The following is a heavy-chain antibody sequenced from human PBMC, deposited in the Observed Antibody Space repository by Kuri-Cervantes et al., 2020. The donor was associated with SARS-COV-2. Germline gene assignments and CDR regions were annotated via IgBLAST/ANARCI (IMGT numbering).Heavy chain of an antibody. CDR3: ARVPYSGSQRGAFNI. Sequence: SETLSLTCSISGDSITSYYWSWIRQPPGKGLEWIGYIYYSGTTNYSPSLRSRVIMSVDTSKNQFSLKLNSVTAADTAVYYRARVPYSGSQRGAFNIWGQGTMVTVSS. CDR1: GDSITSYY. D-gene: IGHD1-26*01. J-gene: IGHJ3*02. CDR2: IYYSGTT. V-gene: IGHV4-59*01.